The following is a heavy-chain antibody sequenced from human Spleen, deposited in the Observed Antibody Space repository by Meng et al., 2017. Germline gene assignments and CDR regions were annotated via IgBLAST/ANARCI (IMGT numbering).Heavy chain of an antibody. V-gene: IGHV1-2*06. J-gene: IGHJ4*02. CDR2: INPNSGST. CDR1: GYIFTSYY. Sequence: QVRPVQSGTGVRKPGASGKVSCKTSGYIFTSYYIHWVRQAPGQGLEWMGRINPNSGSTKYTETFQGRFTMTRDTSNSTAYMELGSLTSGDTAVYYCARSCGDLICPLDLDYWAREPWSPSPQ. CDR3: ARSCGDLICPLDLDY. D-gene: IGHD2-21*01.